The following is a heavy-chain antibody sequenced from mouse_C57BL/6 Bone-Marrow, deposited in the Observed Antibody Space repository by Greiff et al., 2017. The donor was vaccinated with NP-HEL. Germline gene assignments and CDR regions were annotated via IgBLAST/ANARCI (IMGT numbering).Heavy chain of an antibody. V-gene: IGHV2-6-1*01. D-gene: IGHD1-1*01. CDR1: GFSLTSYG. Sequence: VQLVESGPGLVAPSQSLSITCTVSGFSLTSYGVHWVRQPPGKGLEWLVVIWSDGSTPYNSALKSRLSISKDNSKSQVFLKMNSLQTDDTAMYYCARQGYYYGSSHYAMDYWGQGTSVTVSS. J-gene: IGHJ4*01. CDR2: IWSDGST. CDR3: ARQGYYYGSSHYAMDY.